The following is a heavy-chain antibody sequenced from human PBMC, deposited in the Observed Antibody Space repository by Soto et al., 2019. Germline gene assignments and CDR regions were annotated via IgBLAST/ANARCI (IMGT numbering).Heavy chain of an antibody. Sequence: GGSLRLSCAASGFTFSSYSMNWVRQAPGKGLEWVSYISSSSSTIYYADSVKGRFTISRDNAKNSLYLQMNSLRAEDTAVYYCARASTAGDAFDIWGQGTMVTVS. J-gene: IGHJ3*02. CDR1: GFTFSSYS. D-gene: IGHD6-13*01. CDR2: ISSSSSTI. V-gene: IGHV3-48*01. CDR3: ARASTAGDAFDI.